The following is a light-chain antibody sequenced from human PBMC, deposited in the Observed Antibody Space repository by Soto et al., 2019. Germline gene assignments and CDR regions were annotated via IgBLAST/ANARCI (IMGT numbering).Light chain of an antibody. Sequence: QSALTQPASVSGSPGQSITISCIGASSDINTSRYVSWYQQHPGKAPKLLIYEVSIRPSGVSSRFSGSKSANTASLTISGLQPEDEADYFCSSDVSGYSLGVFGGGTQLTVL. CDR3: SSDVSGYSLGV. V-gene: IGLV2-14*01. CDR2: EVS. J-gene: IGLJ3*02. CDR1: SSDINTSRY.